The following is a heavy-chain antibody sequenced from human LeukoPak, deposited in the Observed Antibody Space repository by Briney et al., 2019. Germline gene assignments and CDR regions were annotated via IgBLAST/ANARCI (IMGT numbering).Heavy chain of an antibody. Sequence: GGSLRLSCAASGFSFNSYGMQRLRQAPGKGPEGVAVISYEAKNKYYADSVKGRFTISRDNSRNILFLQMDSLRTEDSAVYYCAKEGTMKVGTYCDQWGQGAQVTVSS. CDR1: GFSFNSYG. D-gene: IGHD3-22*01. V-gene: IGHV3-30*18. J-gene: IGHJ4*02. CDR2: ISYEAKNK. CDR3: AKEGTMKVGTYCDQ.